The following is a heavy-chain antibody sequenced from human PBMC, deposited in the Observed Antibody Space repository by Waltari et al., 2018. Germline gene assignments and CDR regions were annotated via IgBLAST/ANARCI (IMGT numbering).Heavy chain of an antibody. V-gene: IGHV3-49*04. CDR3: TRDSNTYFDILTVLDY. CDR2: IRSKTYGETT. Sequence: EVKLVESGGNLVQPGRSLGLPCTTSGFNFGHYAMPWVRQAPGKGLEWVGFIRSKTYGETTEFAASVKGRFTISRDDSKSIAYLQMNSLKTEDAAVYYCTRDSNTYFDILTVLDYWGQGTLVTVSS. D-gene: IGHD3-9*01. CDR1: GFNFGHYA. J-gene: IGHJ4*02.